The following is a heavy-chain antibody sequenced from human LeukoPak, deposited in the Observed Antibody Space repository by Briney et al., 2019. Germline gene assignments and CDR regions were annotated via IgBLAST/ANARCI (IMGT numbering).Heavy chain of an antibody. J-gene: IGHJ4*02. CDR3: VVAAIY. Sequence: ASVKVPCKVSGYTLTELSMHWVRQAPGKGLEWMGSFDPEDGEAIYAQKFQGRVTMTEDTSTDTAYMELSSLRSEDTAMYYCVVAAIYWGQGTLVTVSS. CDR1: GYTLTELS. D-gene: IGHD2-15*01. V-gene: IGHV1-24*01. CDR2: FDPEDGEA.